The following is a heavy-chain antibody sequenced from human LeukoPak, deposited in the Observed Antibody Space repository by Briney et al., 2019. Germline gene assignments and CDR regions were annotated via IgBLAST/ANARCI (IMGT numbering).Heavy chain of an antibody. Sequence: PGGSLRLSCAASGITFSSYAMSWVRQAPGKGLEWVSGVSRSGGSTDYADSVKGRFTISRDNSKNTVYLQMNSLRAEDTAVYYCAREYSAAYWGQGTLVTVSS. CDR2: VSRSGGST. CDR3: AREYSAAY. J-gene: IGHJ4*02. D-gene: IGHD2-21*01. CDR1: GITFSSYA. V-gene: IGHV3-23*01.